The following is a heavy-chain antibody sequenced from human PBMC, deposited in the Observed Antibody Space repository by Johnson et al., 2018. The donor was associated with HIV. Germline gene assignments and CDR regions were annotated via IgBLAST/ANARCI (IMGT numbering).Heavy chain of an antibody. V-gene: IGHV3-13*01. CDR2: IGTACAT. J-gene: IGHJ3*02. CDR1: GFTFSSYD. Sequence: VQLVESGGGLVKPGGSLRLSCAASGFTFSSYDLHWVRQATGKGLEWVSSIGTACATFSPGSVKGRFAISRQNAKNSLYLQMNSLRAGDTAVYYCTVAGNGGAFDIWGQGTLVTVSS. D-gene: IGHD2-8*01. CDR3: TVAGNGGAFDI.